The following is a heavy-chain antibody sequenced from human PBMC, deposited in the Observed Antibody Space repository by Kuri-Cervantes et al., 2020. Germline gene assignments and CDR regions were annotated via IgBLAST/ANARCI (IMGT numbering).Heavy chain of an antibody. J-gene: IGHJ6*02. D-gene: IGHD3-3*01. CDR2: ISYDGSNK. Sequence: GGSLRLSCAASGFTFSSYAMHWVRQAPGKGLAWVAVISYDGSNKYSAYSVNDRFTISSDNSKNTLYLKMNSLSAEDTAVYYCARDGRFLEWGNQGIMDVWGQGTTVTVSS. V-gene: IGHV3-30-3*01. CDR1: GFTFSSYA. CDR3: ARDGRFLEWGNQGIMDV.